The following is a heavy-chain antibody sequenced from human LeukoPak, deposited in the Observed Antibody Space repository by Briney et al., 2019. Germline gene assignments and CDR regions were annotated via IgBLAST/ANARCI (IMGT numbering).Heavy chain of an antibody. J-gene: IGHJ6*03. V-gene: IGHV3-23*01. CDR3: AKAVVPAASSNYYYYMDV. CDR1: GFTFSSYA. Sequence: GGSLRVFCAASGFTFSSYAMSWVRQAPGKGLEWVSAIRGSGGSTYYADSVKGRFTISRDNSKNTLYLQMNSLRAEDTAVYYCAKAVVPAASSNYYYYMDVWGKGTTVTVSS. D-gene: IGHD2-2*01. CDR2: IRGSGGST.